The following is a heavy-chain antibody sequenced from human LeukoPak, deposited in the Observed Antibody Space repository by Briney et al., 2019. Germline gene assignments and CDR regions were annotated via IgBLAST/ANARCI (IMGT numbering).Heavy chain of an antibody. CDR2: ISGSGGST. Sequence: GGSLRLSCAASGFTFSSYGMSWVRQAPGKGLEWVSAISGSGGSTYYADSVKGRFTISRDNSKNTLYLQMNSLRAEDTAVYYCARDSGSGGSGSYWPSDAFDIWGQGTMVTVSS. D-gene: IGHD3-10*01. V-gene: IGHV3-23*01. J-gene: IGHJ3*02. CDR1: GFTFSSYG. CDR3: ARDSGSGGSGSYWPSDAFDI.